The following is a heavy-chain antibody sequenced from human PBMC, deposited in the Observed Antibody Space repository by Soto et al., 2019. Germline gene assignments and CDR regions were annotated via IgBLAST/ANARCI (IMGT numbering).Heavy chain of an antibody. J-gene: IGHJ5*02. Sequence: QVQLVQSGAEVKKPGSSVKVSCKASGGTFSSYAISWVRQAPGQGLEWMGGIIPIFGTANYAQKFQGRVTITADESTSTAYMELSSLRSEDTAVYYCARDLLRFLEWFRGFDPWGQGTLVTVSS. V-gene: IGHV1-69*01. CDR3: ARDLLRFLEWFRGFDP. CDR1: GGTFSSYA. D-gene: IGHD3-3*01. CDR2: IIPIFGTA.